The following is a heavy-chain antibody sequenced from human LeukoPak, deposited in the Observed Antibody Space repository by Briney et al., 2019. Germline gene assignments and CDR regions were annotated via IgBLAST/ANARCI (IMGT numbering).Heavy chain of an antibody. CDR1: GFTLNSYV. Sequence: GGSLRLSCAASGFTLNSYVMSWVRQAPGKGLEWVSTIGDGGGSTYYADSVKGRFTISRDNSKDTLYLQMNSLRAEDTVVYYCAKVDVIFTDLDYWGQGTLVTVSS. V-gene: IGHV3-23*01. J-gene: IGHJ4*02. CDR2: IGDGGGST. CDR3: AKVDVIFTDLDY. D-gene: IGHD3-3*01.